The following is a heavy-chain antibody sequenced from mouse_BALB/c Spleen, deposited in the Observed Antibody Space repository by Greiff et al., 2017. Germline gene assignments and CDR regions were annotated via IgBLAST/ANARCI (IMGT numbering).Heavy chain of an antibody. CDR3: TGQGDAMDY. Sequence: EVKLQESGGGLVQPGGSMKLSCVASGFTFSSYWMSWVRQSPEKGLEWVAEIRLKSDNYATHYAESVKGKFTISRDDSKSRLYLQMNSLRAEDTGIYYCTGQGDAMDYWGQGTSVTVSS. CDR2: IRLKSDNYAT. J-gene: IGHJ4*01. V-gene: IGHV6-6*02. CDR1: GFTFSSYW. D-gene: IGHD3-3*01.